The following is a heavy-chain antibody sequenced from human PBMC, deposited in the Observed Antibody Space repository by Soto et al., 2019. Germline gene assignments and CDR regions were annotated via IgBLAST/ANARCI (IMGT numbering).Heavy chain of an antibody. Sequence: QVQLQESGPGLVRPSQTLSLRCSVSGGSISSAENFWSWVRQPPGKGLEWIGYINYSGNTYFNPSLQSPLAISVDTSNNQFSLRLTSVTAADTAVYYCARASGDSSGYSFDYWGQGTLVTVSS. D-gene: IGHD3-22*01. V-gene: IGHV4-30-4*01. J-gene: IGHJ4*02. CDR2: INYSGNT. CDR1: GGSISSAENF. CDR3: ARASGDSSGYSFDY.